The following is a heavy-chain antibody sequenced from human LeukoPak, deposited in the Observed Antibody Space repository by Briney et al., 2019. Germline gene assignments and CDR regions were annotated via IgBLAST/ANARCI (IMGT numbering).Heavy chain of an antibody. J-gene: IGHJ6*03. CDR2: INPNSGGT. Sequence: ASVKVSCKASGYTFTSYDINWVRQAPGQGLEWMGRINPNSGGTNYAQKFQGRVTMTRDTSISTAYMELSRLRSDDTAVYYCARDSSKHRNYYYYYYMEAWGKGTTVTVSS. CDR3: ARDSSKHRNYYYYYYMEA. V-gene: IGHV1-2*06. CDR1: GYTFTSYD. D-gene: IGHD6-13*01.